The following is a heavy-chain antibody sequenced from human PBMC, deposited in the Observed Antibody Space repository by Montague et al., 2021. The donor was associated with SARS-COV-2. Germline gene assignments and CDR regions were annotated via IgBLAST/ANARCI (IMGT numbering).Heavy chain of an antibody. J-gene: IGHJ6*02. D-gene: IGHD1-26*01. CDR3: AREGEWELQGPRHSSFYFAMDV. Sequence: CAISGDSVASTSAAWICISQSPSHGLKWLARTYYKSKWYNEYAVSVKSRINIIPDTSKNHLSLQVNSVTPEDTAVYYCAREGEWELQGPRHSSFYFAMDVGGQGTSVTVSS. V-gene: IGHV6-1*01. CDR2: TYYKSKWYN. CDR1: GDSVASTSAA.